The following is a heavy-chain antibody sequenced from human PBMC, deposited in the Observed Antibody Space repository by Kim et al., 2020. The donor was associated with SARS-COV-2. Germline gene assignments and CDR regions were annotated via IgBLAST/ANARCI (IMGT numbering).Heavy chain of an antibody. V-gene: IGHV4-30-2*04. D-gene: IGHD5-18*01. J-gene: IGHJ4*02. Sequence: YNPSLTSRVTISLDTSKNQFSLKLSSVTAADTAVYYCAKTLDTVMVDFDYWGQGTLVTVSS. CDR3: AKTLDTVMVDFDY.